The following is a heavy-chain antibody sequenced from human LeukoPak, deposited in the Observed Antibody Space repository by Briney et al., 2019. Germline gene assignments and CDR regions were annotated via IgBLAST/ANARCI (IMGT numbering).Heavy chain of an antibody. D-gene: IGHD3-22*01. CDR3: ARDTGYDSSGLSFDP. V-gene: IGHV4-59*01. CDR2: IYYSGST. J-gene: IGHJ5*02. Sequence: SETLSLTCTVSGGSISSYYWSWIRQSPGKGLEWIGYIYYSGSTNYNPSLKSRVTISVDTSKNQFSLKLSSVTAADTAVYYCARDTGYDSSGLSFDPWGQGTLVTVSS. CDR1: GGSISSYY.